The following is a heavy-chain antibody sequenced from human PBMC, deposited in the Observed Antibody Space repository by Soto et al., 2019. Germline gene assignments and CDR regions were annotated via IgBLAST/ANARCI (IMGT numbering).Heavy chain of an antibody. CDR3: AKTPVDIVVVPAAMPYYYYYMDV. CDR1: GFTFSNAW. Sequence: GGSLRLSCAASGFTFSNAWMNWVRQAPGKGLEWVGRIKSKSDGGTTDYAAPVKGRFTISRDTSKNSLYLQMNSLRAEDTAVYYCAKTPVDIVVVPAAMPYYYYYMDVWGKGTTVTVSS. D-gene: IGHD2-2*03. V-gene: IGHV3-15*07. J-gene: IGHJ6*03. CDR2: IKSKSDGGTT.